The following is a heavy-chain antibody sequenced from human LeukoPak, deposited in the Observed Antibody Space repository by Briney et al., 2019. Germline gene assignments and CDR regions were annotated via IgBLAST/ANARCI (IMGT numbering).Heavy chain of an antibody. J-gene: IGHJ4*02. D-gene: IGHD6-6*01. CDR3: PKDEIEYSSSSYYFDY. V-gene: IGHV3-23*01. CDR1: GFTFSSYA. Sequence: GGSLRLSCAASGFTFSSYAMSWVRQAPGKGLEWVSAISGSGGSTYYADSVKGRFTISRDNSKNTLYLQMNSLRAEDTAVYYCPKDEIEYSSSSYYFDYWGQGTLVTVSS. CDR2: ISGSGGST.